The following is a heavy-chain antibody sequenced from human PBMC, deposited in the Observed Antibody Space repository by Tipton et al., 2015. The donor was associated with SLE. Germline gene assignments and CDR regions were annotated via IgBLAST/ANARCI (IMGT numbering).Heavy chain of an antibody. J-gene: IGHJ4*02. CDR1: GGSISSGDYY. CDR3: ARDDFWSGYYNRGDY. Sequence: TLSLTCTVSGGSISSGDYYWSWIRQSPGKGLEWIGYIYYSGNTNYNPSLKSRVTISVDTSKNQFSLKLSSVTAADTAVYYCARDDFWSGYYNRGDYWGQGTLVTVSS. CDR2: IYYSGNT. D-gene: IGHD3-3*01. V-gene: IGHV4-61*08.